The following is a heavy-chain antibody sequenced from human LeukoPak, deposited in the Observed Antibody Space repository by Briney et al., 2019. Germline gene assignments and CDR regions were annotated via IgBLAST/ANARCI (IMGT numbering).Heavy chain of an antibody. Sequence: GGSLRLSCAAAGFTVSTNYMSWVRQAPGKGLEWVSVIYSGGSTYCADSVKGRFTISRDNSKNTLYLQMNSLRAEDTDVYYCARVRVPRWYFDYWGQGTLVTVSS. CDR3: ARVRVPRWYFDY. CDR1: GFTVSTNY. J-gene: IGHJ4*02. CDR2: IYSGGST. V-gene: IGHV3-53*01.